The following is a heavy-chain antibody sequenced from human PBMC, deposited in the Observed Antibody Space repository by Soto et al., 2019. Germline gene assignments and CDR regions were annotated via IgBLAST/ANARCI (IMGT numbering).Heavy chain of an antibody. D-gene: IGHD3-22*01. CDR3: AKKWLFPDLDY. CDR2: MSGSGGST. CDR1: GFTFSSYA. Sequence: PGGSLRLSCAASGFTFSSYAMSWVRQAPGKGLEWVSAMSGSGGSTYYADSVKGRFSISRHNTKNTLYLQINSLRAEDTAVYYCAKKWLFPDLDYWGQGTLVTVSS. J-gene: IGHJ4*02. V-gene: IGHV3-23*01.